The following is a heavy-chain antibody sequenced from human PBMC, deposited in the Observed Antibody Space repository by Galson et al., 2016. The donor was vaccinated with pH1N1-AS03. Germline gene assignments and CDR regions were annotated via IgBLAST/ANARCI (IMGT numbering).Heavy chain of an antibody. D-gene: IGHD3-3*01. CDR2: IKQDGSEK. V-gene: IGHV3-7*01. CDR1: LASGFTFSGYY. Sequence: SLRLSCAASLASGFTFSGYYMHWVRQAPGKGLEWVANIKQDGSEKYYVDSVKGRFTISRDNAKNSLFLQMNSLRAEDTAVYYCAREGDDFWGESKYGADYWGQGTLVTVSS. CDR3: AREGDDFWGESKYGADY. J-gene: IGHJ4*02.